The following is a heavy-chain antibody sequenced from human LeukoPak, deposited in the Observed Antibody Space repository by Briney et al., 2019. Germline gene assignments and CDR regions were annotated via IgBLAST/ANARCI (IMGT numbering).Heavy chain of an antibody. V-gene: IGHV3-33*01. CDR1: GFTFSSYG. Sequence: GRSLRLSCAASGFTFSSYGMHWVRQAPGKGLEWVAVIWYDGSNKYYADSVKGRFTISRDNSKNTLYLQMNSPRAEDTAVYYCARDGGSGDAFDIWGQGTMVTVSS. CDR2: IWYDGSNK. J-gene: IGHJ3*02. D-gene: IGHD3-16*01. CDR3: ARDGGSGDAFDI.